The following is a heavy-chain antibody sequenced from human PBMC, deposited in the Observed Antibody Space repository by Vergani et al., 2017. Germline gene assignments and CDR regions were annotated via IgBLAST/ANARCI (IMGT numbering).Heavy chain of an antibody. Sequence: VQLVESGGGLVKPGGSLRLSCAASGFTFSSYGMHWVRQAPGKGLEWVAVISYDGSNKYYADSVKGRFTISRDNSKNTLYLQMNSLRAEDTAVYYCAKGVVGAEDNAFDIWGQGTMVTVSS. D-gene: IGHD1-26*01. CDR2: ISYDGSNK. CDR3: AKGVVGAEDNAFDI. CDR1: GFTFSSYG. V-gene: IGHV3-30*18. J-gene: IGHJ3*02.